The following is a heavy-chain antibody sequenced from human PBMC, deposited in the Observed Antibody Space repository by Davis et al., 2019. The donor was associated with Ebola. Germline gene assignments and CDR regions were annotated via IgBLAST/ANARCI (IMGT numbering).Heavy chain of an antibody. D-gene: IGHD4-17*01. V-gene: IGHV3-7*01. Sequence: GESLKISCAASGFTFSSYWMSWVRQAPGKGLEWVANIKQDGSEKYYADSVKGRFTISRDNSKNTLYLQMNSLRAEDTAVYYCARDSTTVTTWYYGMDVWGQGTTVTVSS. CDR3: ARDSTTVTTWYYGMDV. CDR2: IKQDGSEK. J-gene: IGHJ6*02. CDR1: GFTFSSYW.